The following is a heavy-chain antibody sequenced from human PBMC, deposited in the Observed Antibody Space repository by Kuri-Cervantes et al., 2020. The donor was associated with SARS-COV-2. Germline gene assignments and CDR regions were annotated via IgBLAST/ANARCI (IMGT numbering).Heavy chain of an antibody. D-gene: IGHD3-16*01. V-gene: IGHV3-33*08. CDR1: GFTFSNYV. J-gene: IGHJ6*03. Sequence: GESLKISCVASGFTFSNYVIHWVRQPPGKGLEWVAVIWYDGENEYYAGSVKGRFTISRDNSNNTVSLHMNSLRAEDTAMYYCARGAANYYYMDVWGKGTTVTVSS. CDR3: ARGAANYYYMDV. CDR2: IWYDGENE.